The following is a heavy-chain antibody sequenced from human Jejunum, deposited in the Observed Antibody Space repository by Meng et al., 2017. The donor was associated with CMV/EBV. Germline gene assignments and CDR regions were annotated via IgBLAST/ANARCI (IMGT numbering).Heavy chain of an antibody. CDR2: LPYDGSGK. CDR3: AKDPLELWSGKNWFDP. J-gene: IGHJ5*02. V-gene: IGHV3-30*02. Sequence: FTFSYFGMHWVRQGPGKGVEWVANLPYDGSGKYYGDSVKGRFTISRDNSKNTLYLQMNSLRDENTAVYYCAKDPLELWSGKNWFDPWGQGTLVTVSS. D-gene: IGHD3-3*01. CDR1: FTFSYFG.